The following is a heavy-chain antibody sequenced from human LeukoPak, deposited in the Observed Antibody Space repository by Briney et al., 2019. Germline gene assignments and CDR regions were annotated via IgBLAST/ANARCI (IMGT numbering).Heavy chain of an antibody. J-gene: IGHJ4*02. CDR2: INWNGGST. Sequence: GSLRLSCAASGFTFDDYGMSWVRQAPGKGLEWVSGINWNGGSTGYADSVKGRFTISRDNAKNSLYLQMNSLRAEDTALYYCARDLGDVSMVRGVMVYFDYWGQGTLVTVSS. CDR3: ARDLGDVSMVRGVMVYFDY. D-gene: IGHD3-10*01. V-gene: IGHV3-20*04. CDR1: GFTFDDYG.